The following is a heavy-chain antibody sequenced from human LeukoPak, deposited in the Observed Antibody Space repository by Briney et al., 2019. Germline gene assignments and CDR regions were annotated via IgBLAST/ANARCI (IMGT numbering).Heavy chain of an antibody. V-gene: IGHV4-59*08. CDR1: GGSISNYY. Sequence: PSETLSLTCTVSGGSISNYYWNWIRQPPGKGLEWIGYIYYSGSTYYNPSLKSRVTISVDTSKNQFSLKLSSVTAADTAVYYCARGSSYYDILTGYYKGPYYFDYWGQGTLVTVSS. J-gene: IGHJ4*02. CDR2: IYYSGST. D-gene: IGHD3-9*01. CDR3: ARGSSYYDILTGYYKGPYYFDY.